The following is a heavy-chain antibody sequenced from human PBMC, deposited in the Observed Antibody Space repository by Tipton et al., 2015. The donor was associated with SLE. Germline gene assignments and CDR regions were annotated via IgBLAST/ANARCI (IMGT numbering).Heavy chain of an antibody. CDR3: ARWFRGYDV. CDR2: IFADGNT. D-gene: IGHD3-10*01. J-gene: IGHJ6*02. CDR1: GFTFSNYA. V-gene: IGHV3-23*03. Sequence: SLRLSCSASGFTFSNYAMNWVRQVPGRGLEWVSVIFADGNTYYVDSVKGRFTISRDNAKNTLYLQMNRLRTEDTAVYYCARWFRGYDVWGQGTTVTVSS.